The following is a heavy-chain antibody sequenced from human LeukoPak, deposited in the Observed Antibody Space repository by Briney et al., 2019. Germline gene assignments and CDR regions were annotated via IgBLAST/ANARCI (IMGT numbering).Heavy chain of an antibody. Sequence: GGSLRLSCAASGFTFSSYWMNWVRQAPGKGLEWVANINQDGSAKYYVDSVKGRFTFSRDNAMNSLFLQMNSLRAEDTAVYYCARDVHGGAFDYWGQGTLVTVSS. CDR2: INQDGSAK. J-gene: IGHJ4*02. CDR3: ARDVHGGAFDY. D-gene: IGHD4-23*01. V-gene: IGHV3-7*01. CDR1: GFTFSSYW.